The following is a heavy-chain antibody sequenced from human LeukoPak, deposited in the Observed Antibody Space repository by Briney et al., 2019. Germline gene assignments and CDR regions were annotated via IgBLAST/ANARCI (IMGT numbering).Heavy chain of an antibody. CDR2: IDGYGSTI. CDR1: GFTFSGYW. Sequence: GGSLRLSCAASGFTFSGYWMHWVRQAPGKGLVWVSRIDGYGSTINYADSVKGRFTISRDNAKNMLYLQMNSLRAEDTAVYYCAEHPGNYESASIRGQGTMVTVSS. J-gene: IGHJ3*02. D-gene: IGHD3-22*01. V-gene: IGHV3-74*01. CDR3: AEHPGNYESASI.